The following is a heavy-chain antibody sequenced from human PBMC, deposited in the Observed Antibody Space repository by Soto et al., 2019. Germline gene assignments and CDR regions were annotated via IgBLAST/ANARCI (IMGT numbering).Heavy chain of an antibody. CDR2: ISYDGSNR. Sequence: GGSLRLSSAASGFTFDTYGMHWVRQAPGKGLEWVAVISYDGSNRYYADSVKGRFTISRDNSKNTLYLQMNSLRSEDTAVYYCAKDHIVAAAPDYWGQGTLVTVSS. V-gene: IGHV3-30*18. CDR3: AKDHIVAAAPDY. J-gene: IGHJ4*02. CDR1: GFTFDTYG. D-gene: IGHD2-2*01.